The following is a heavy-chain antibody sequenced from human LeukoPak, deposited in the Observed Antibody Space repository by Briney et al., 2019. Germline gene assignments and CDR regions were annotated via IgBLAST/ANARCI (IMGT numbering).Heavy chain of an antibody. CDR2: MNPHSGNT. CDR3: VRGFRSDTSGRKFDC. J-gene: IGHJ4*02. CDR1: GYTFTTYD. D-gene: IGHD2-2*01. V-gene: IGHV1-8*01. Sequence: ASVKVSCKALGYTFTTYDINWVRQATGQGREWMGWMNPHSGNTGFAQNFQGRVAMTRNTSIDTAYMELSSLRVEDTAVYYCVRGFRSDTSGRKFDCWGQGTLVTVSS.